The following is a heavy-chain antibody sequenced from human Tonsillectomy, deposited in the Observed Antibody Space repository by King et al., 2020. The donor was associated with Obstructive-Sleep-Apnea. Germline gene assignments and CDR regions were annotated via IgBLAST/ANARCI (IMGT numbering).Heavy chain of an antibody. J-gene: IGHJ1*01. CDR1: GFSFSDYA. CDR3: ARDTRIRGGYYGGDEYFHH. V-gene: IGHV3-30*04. D-gene: IGHD3-22*01. Sequence: VQLVESGGGVVQPGRSLRLSCVASGFSFSDYAMHWVRQAPGKGLEWVALISYDGSNKYYADSVKGRFTISSDNSKNKLYLQMNRLRVEDTAVYYWARDTRIRGGYYGGDEYFHHWGQGTLVSVSS. CDR2: ISYDGSNK.